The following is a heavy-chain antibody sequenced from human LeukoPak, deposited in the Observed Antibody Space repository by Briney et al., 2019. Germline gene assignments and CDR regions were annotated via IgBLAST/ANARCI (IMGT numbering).Heavy chain of an antibody. CDR3: ARRLYGGKTDY. J-gene: IGHJ4*02. CDR2: INHSGST. Sequence: ASEALSLTCAVYGGSFSGYYWSWIRQPPRKGLEWIGEINHSGSTNYNPSLKSRVTISVDTSKNQFSLKLSSVTAADTAVYYCARRLYGGKTDYWGQGTLVTVSS. V-gene: IGHV4-34*01. CDR1: GGSFSGYY. D-gene: IGHD4-23*01.